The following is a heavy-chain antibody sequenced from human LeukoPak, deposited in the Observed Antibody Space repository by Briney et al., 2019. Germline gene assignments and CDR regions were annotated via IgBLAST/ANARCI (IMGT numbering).Heavy chain of an antibody. Sequence: GSLRLSCAASGFIISDHFIDWVRQAPGKGLEWVGRSRNKAERYTTQYAASVKGRFTISRDDSKNSLFLQMNSLKTEDTAVYYCAEGFFQHWGQGTLVTVSS. CDR2: SRNKAERYTT. V-gene: IGHV3-72*01. CDR1: GFIISDHF. J-gene: IGHJ1*01. CDR3: AEGFFQH.